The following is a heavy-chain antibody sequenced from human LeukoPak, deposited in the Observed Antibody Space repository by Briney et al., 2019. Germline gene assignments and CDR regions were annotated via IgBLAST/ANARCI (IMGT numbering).Heavy chain of an antibody. CDR3: ARDGSMIGDSAHPFDI. D-gene: IGHD3-10*02. CDR2: IYHSGTA. Sequence: SETLSLTCAVAGYSISSSNWWSWVRQPPGKGLEWIGEIYHSGTAYYNPSLKSRVTISIDKSNNQFSLKLTSVTAADTAVYFCARDGSMIGDSAHPFDIWGQGTMVTVSS. J-gene: IGHJ3*02. CDR1: GYSISSSNW. V-gene: IGHV4-4*02.